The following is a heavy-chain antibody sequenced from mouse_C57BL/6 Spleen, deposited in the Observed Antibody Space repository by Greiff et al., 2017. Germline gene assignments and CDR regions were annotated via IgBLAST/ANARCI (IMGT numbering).Heavy chain of an antibody. CDR2: IYPRSGNT. V-gene: IGHV1-81*01. J-gene: IGHJ2*01. Sequence: VKLQESGAELARPGASVKLSCKASGYTFTSYGISWVKQRTGQGLEWIGEIYPRSGNTYYNEKFKGKATLTADKSSSTAYMELRSLTSEDSAVYFCARDGDWDGFDYWGQGTTLTVSS. CDR3: ARDGDWDGFDY. CDR1: GYTFTSYG. D-gene: IGHD4-1*01.